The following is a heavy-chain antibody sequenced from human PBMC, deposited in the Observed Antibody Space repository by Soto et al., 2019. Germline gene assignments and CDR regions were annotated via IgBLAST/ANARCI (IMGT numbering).Heavy chain of an antibody. J-gene: IGHJ4*02. CDR1: GFTFSSYA. CDR2: ITGSGGNT. D-gene: IGHD6-19*01. V-gene: IGHV3-23*01. CDR3: VKLRGVSGWSFDY. Sequence: EVQVLDSGGGLVQPGGSLRLSCAASGFTFSSYAMSWVRQAPGKGLEWVSSITGSGGNTHYADSVKGRFTISRDNSKNTIYLQMSSLRADDTAVYYSVKLRGVSGWSFDYWGQGTVVTVSS.